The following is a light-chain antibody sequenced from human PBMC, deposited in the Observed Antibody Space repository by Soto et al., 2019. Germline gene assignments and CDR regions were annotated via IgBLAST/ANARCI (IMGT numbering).Light chain of an antibody. CDR2: SES. V-gene: IGKV3-20*01. J-gene: IGKJ1*01. CDR1: QSVGTY. Sequence: EIVLTQSPGTLSLSPGARATPSCRASQSVGTYLAWYQQKPGQAPRLLIYSESKRAAGIPPRFSGSGSDTDFTLTISRLEPEDFVVYYCQQYGNSRTFGPGTKVDIK. CDR3: QQYGNSRT.